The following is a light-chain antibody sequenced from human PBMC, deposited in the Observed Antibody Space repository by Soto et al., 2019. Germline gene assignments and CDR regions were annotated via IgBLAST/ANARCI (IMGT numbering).Light chain of an antibody. J-gene: IGKJ3*01. CDR2: DTS. V-gene: IGKV3-11*01. CDR1: QNVSSY. Sequence: EIVLTQSPATLSLSPGERATLSCRASQNVSSYLGWYQQRPGQAPRLLIYDTSHRAAGIPVRFSGSGSGTDFTLTISSPEPEDFAVYYCQQRSNPFTFGPGTKVDIK. CDR3: QQRSNPFT.